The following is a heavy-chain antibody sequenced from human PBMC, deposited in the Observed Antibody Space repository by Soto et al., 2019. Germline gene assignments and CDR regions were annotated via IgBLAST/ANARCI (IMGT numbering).Heavy chain of an antibody. D-gene: IGHD1-26*01. Sequence: QVQLVQSGTEVKRPGDSVKVSCKASGYTFTGYYVHWVRQAPGQGLEWMGWINPNSGDTYLAQRFQGRVTMNMDTSIGTAYMELRGLTSDETAEYYCAKGGAIVAAGTRVYLYNAMDVWGQGNTVTVSS. CDR2: INPNSGDT. V-gene: IGHV1-2*02. J-gene: IGHJ6*02. CDR3: AKGGAIVAAGTRVYLYNAMDV. CDR1: GYTFTGYY.